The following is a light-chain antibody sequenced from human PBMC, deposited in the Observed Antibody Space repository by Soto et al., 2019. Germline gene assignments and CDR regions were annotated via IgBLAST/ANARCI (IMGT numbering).Light chain of an antibody. CDR3: HQYGTSPWT. V-gene: IGKV3-20*01. J-gene: IGKJ1*01. CDR2: GAS. CDR1: QSVAANY. Sequence: EVVLTQSPGTLSLSPGERATLSCRASQSVAANYLAWYQQKRGQXPRLLIYGASSRATGIPDRFSGSGSGTDFTLTISRLEPEDFSVYYCHQYGTSPWTFGQGTKADI.